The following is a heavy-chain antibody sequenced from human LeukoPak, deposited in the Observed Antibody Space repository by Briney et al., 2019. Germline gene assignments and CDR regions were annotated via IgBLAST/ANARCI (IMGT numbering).Heavy chain of an antibody. J-gene: IGHJ4*02. CDR2: INAGGGCK. Sequence: GGSLRLSCAASGFTLSSYAMSWVRQAPGKGLEWVSSINAGGGCKYYADSVKGRFTISRDNSKNTLFLQMNSLGAEDTAVYYCAKGAGSSNFDYWGRATLVTVST. D-gene: IGHD1-26*01. V-gene: IGHV3-23*01. CDR3: AKGAGSSNFDY. CDR1: GFTLSSYA.